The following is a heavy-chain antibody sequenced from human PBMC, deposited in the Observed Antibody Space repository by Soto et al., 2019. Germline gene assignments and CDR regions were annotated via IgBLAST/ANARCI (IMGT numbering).Heavy chain of an antibody. J-gene: IGHJ4*02. V-gene: IGHV3-30*04. CDR2: ISYDGSNK. D-gene: IGHD3-16*02. CDR1: GFTFSRHT. CDR3: ARDRLRLGELSLLGYFDY. Sequence: QVQLEESGGGVVQPGRSLRLSCAASGFTFSRHTMHWVRQAPGKGLEWVASISYDGSNKYYADSVKGRFTISRDNSKNTLSVQMDSLSAQDTAVYYCARDRLRLGELSLLGYFDYWGQGTLVTVSS.